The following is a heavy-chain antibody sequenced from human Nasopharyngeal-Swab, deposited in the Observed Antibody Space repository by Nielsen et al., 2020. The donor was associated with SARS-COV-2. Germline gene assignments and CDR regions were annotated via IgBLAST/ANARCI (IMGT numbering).Heavy chain of an antibody. J-gene: IGHJ3*02. D-gene: IGHD3-22*01. CDR1: GFTSSSYA. CDR2: ISGSGGST. Sequence: GGSLRLSCAASGFTSSSYAMSWVRQPPGKGLEWVSAISGSGGSTYYADSVKGRFTISRDNSKNTLYLQMNSLRPEDTAVYYCAKDPYYYDSSGYLDAFDIWGQGTMVTVSS. V-gene: IGHV3-23*01. CDR3: AKDPYYYDSSGYLDAFDI.